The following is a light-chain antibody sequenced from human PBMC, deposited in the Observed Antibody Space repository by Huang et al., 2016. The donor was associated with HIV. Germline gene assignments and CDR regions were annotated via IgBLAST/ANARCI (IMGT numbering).Light chain of an antibody. CDR1: QDIDNY. J-gene: IGKJ3*01. CDR2: DAS. Sequence: DIQMTQSPSSLSASVGYRVTITCQASQDIDNYLNWYQQKPGKVPKLLIYDASNLEAGVPSRVSGSGSGTEFTVTISSLQPEDFATYYCQHYGNLPFTFGPGTKVDIK. CDR3: QHYGNLPFT. V-gene: IGKV1-33*01.